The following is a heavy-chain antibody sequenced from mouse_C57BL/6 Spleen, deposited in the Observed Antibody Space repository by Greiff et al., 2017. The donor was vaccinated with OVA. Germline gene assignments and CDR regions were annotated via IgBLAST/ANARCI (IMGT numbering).Heavy chain of an antibody. D-gene: IGHD4-1*01. CDR3: ARCNWDYAMDY. CDR2: IYPRSGNT. Sequence: VNVVESGAELARPGASVKLSCKASGYTFTSYGISWVKQRTGQGLEWIGEIYPRSGNTYYNEKFKGKATLTADKSSSTAYMELRSLTSEDSAVYFSARCNWDYAMDYWGQGTSVTVSS. CDR1: GYTFTSYG. J-gene: IGHJ4*01. V-gene: IGHV1-81*01.